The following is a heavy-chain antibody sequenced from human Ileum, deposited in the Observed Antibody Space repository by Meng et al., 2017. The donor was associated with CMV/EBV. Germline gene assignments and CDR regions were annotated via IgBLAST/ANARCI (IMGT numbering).Heavy chain of an antibody. CDR3: ARGIGHASNNSHDY. Sequence: SETLSLTCTVSGGSISSYYWSWIRQPPGKGLEWMGYVYYSGAATYSPSLRSRLSISVDTSKNQVSLNLRSVTAADTALYFCARGIGHASNNSHDYWGQGTLVTVSS. D-gene: IGHD1-1*01. J-gene: IGHJ4*02. CDR2: VYYSGAA. CDR1: GGSISSYY. V-gene: IGHV4-59*01.